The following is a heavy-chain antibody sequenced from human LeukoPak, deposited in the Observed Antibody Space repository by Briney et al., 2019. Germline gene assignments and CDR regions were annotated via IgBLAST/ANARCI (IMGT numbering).Heavy chain of an antibody. CDR2: IDSSSSHI. Sequence: GGSLRPSCAASGFTFSSHSMSWVRQAPGKGLEWVSSIDSSSSHIYYADSVKGRFTISRDNAKNSLYLQMNSLRAEDTAVYYCARGSGGGYDLRFDYWGQGTLVTVSS. CDR1: GFTFSSHS. CDR3: ARGSGGGYDLRFDY. J-gene: IGHJ4*02. D-gene: IGHD5-12*01. V-gene: IGHV3-21*01.